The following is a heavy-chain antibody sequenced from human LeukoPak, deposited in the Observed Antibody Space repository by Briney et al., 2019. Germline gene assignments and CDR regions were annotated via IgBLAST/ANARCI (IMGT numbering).Heavy chain of an antibody. Sequence: SQTLSLTCTVSGGSISSGDYYWSWIRQPPGKGLEWIGYIYYSGSTYYNPSLKGRVTISVDTSKNQFSLKLSSVTAADTAVYYCVSGSYLNWFDPWGQGTLVTVSS. V-gene: IGHV4-30-4*01. CDR1: GGSISSGDYY. CDR2: IYYSGST. D-gene: IGHD3-10*01. CDR3: VSGSYLNWFDP. J-gene: IGHJ5*02.